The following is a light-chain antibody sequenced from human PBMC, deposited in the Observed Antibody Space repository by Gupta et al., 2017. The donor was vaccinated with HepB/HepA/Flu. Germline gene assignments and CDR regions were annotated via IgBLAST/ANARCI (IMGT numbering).Light chain of an antibody. J-gene: IGLJ1*01. CDR1: ALPKQN. CDR2: KDS. V-gene: IGLV3-25*03. CDR3: QSADSSGTYYV. Sequence: SSEVTQPPSVSVSPGQTARITCSGDALPKQNAYWYQQKPGQAPVLMIYKDSERPSGIPERFSGSSSGTTVTLTISGVQAEDEADYYCQSADSSGTYYVFGSGTKVTVL.